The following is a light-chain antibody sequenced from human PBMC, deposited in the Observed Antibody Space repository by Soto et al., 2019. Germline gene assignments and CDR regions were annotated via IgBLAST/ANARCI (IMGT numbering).Light chain of an antibody. CDR1: QSVRSQ. V-gene: IGKV3-11*01. CDR2: DAS. Sequence: EIVLTQSPATLSLSPGERATLFCRASQSVRSQLAWYQQKPGQAPRLLISDASNRATGIPARFSGSGSGTDFTLTISSLEPEDFGVYYCQQRGNRPPLTFGGGTRVEIK. J-gene: IGKJ4*01. CDR3: QQRGNRPPLT.